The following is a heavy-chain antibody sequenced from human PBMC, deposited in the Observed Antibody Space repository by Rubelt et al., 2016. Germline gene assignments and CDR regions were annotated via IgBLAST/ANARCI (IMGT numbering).Heavy chain of an antibody. J-gene: IGHJ5*02. CDR1: GYSFTSYG. CDR3: ARDRGITRSMDWFDP. Sequence: QVQLVQSGSELKKPGASVKVSCKASGYSFTSYGVSWVRQAPGQGLEWMGWTSAYSGNTNYAQKFQGRVTMTTDTSTNTAYMELRSLRSDDTAMYYCARDRGITRSMDWFDPWGQGTLVTVSS. D-gene: IGHD1-20*01. V-gene: IGHV1-18*01. CDR2: TSAYSGNT.